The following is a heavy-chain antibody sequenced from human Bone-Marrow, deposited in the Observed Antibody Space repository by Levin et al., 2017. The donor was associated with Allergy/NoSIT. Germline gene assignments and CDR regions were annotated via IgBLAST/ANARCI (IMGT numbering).Heavy chain of an antibody. CDR2: ISGSGDGT. V-gene: IGHV3-23*01. CDR3: AHGLPGYCSSTSCHTYDFDP. J-gene: IGHJ5*02. Sequence: GGSLRLSCAASGFTFNNYAMSWVRQAPGRTLEWLSAISGSGDGTYYAHSVKGRFTIARDNSKNTLYLQMNSLRAEDTAVYYCAHGLPGYCSSTSCHTYDFDPRGQGTLVTVSS. D-gene: IGHD2-2*02. CDR1: GFTFNNYA.